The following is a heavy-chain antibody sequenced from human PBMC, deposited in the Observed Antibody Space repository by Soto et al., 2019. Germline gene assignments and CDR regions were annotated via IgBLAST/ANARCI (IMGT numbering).Heavy chain of an antibody. Sequence: SETLSLTCAVYGGSVNGYYWNWIRQPPGKGLEWIGGINHTGGTHYNPSLKSRVTMSVDTSKNQFSLRLSSVTAADTAIYYCATRITVFGLLIPPFDPWGQGTQVTSPQ. V-gene: IGHV4-34*01. D-gene: IGHD3-3*01. CDR2: INHTGGT. J-gene: IGHJ5*02. CDR1: GGSVNGYY. CDR3: ATRITVFGLLIPPFDP.